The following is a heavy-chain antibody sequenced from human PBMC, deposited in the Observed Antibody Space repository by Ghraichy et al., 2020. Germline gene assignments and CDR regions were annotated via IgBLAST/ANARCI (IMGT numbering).Heavy chain of an antibody. Sequence: GESLNISCAASGFTFSSYSMNWVRQAPGKGLEWVSSISSSSSYIYYADSVKGRFTISRDNAKNSLYLQMNSLRAEDTAVYYCARDPYSSSWYEDWFDPWGQGTLVTVSS. CDR1: GFTFSSYS. CDR3: ARDPYSSSWYEDWFDP. CDR2: ISSSSSYI. V-gene: IGHV3-21*01. D-gene: IGHD6-13*01. J-gene: IGHJ5*02.